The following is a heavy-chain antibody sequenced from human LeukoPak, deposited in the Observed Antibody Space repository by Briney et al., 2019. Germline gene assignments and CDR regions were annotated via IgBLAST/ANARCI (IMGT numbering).Heavy chain of an antibody. CDR3: ITDENYYDSSGYHYRDY. CDR2: IKRKTDGGTA. Sequence: GGSLRLSCAASGFSFSNAWMNWVRQAPGKGLEWVGLIKRKTDGGTADYAAPVKGRFTISRDDSKNTVHLQVNSLKTEGTAVYYCITDENYYDSSGYHYRDYWGQGTLVTVSS. D-gene: IGHD3-22*01. V-gene: IGHV3-15*01. CDR1: GFSFSNAW. J-gene: IGHJ4*02.